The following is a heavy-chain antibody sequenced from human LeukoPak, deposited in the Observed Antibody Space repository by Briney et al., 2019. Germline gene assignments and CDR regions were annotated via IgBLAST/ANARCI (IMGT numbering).Heavy chain of an antibody. V-gene: IGHV3-30*18. CDR3: AKDGPAMVRGVIGP. CDR1: GFTFSNYY. CDR2: ISYDGSNK. J-gene: IGHJ5*02. Sequence: GGSLRLSCAASGFTFSNYYMSWIRQAPGKGLEWVAVISYDGSNKYYADSVKGRFTISRDNSKNTLYLQMNSLRAEDTAVYYCAKDGPAMVRGVIGPWGQGTLVTVSS. D-gene: IGHD3-10*01.